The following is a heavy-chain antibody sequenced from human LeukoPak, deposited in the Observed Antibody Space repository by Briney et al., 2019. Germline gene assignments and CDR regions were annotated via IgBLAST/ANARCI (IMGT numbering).Heavy chain of an antibody. V-gene: IGHV1-2*02. CDR3: ARGREVAGTVGY. J-gene: IGHJ4*02. Sequence: GASVKVSCKASGYTFTGYYIHWVRQAPGQGLEWMGWINPNSGGTNYAQKFQGRVTVTRDTSISTAYMELSRLRSDDTAVYYCARGREVAGTVGYWGQGTLVTVSA. CDR1: GYTFTGYY. CDR2: INPNSGGT. D-gene: IGHD6-19*01.